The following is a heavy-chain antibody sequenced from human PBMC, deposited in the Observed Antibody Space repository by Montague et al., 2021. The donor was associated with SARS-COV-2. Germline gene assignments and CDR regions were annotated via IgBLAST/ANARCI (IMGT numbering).Heavy chain of an antibody. J-gene: IGHJ4*02. CDR3: ARDSYLSGFDY. D-gene: IGHD3-10*01. CDR1: GFTFSSYG. CDR2: MSYDGSNK. Sequence: SLRLSCAASGFTFSSYGMHWVRQAPGKGLEWVAVMSYDGSNKYYADSVKGRFTISRDNSKNTLYLQMNSLRVEDTAVYYCARDSYLSGFDYWGQGTLVTASS. V-gene: IGHV3-30-3*01.